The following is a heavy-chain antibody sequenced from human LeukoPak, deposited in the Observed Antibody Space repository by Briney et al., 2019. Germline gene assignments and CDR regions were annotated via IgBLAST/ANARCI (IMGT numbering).Heavy chain of an antibody. CDR2: INHSGST. CDR3: ARAETGTWAFDI. Sequence: SETLSLTCAVYGGSFSGYYWSWIRQPPGKGLEWIGEINHSGSTNYNPSLKSRVTISVDTSKNQFSLKLSSVTAADTAVHYCARAETGTWAFDIWGQGTMVTVSS. V-gene: IGHV4-34*01. J-gene: IGHJ3*02. D-gene: IGHD1-1*01. CDR1: GGSFSGYY.